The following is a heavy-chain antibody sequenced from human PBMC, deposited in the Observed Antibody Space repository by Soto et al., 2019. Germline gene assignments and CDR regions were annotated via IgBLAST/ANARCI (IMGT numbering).Heavy chain of an antibody. CDR2: ISYDGSNQ. J-gene: IGHJ4*02. CDR1: GFTFSGYG. CDR3: AKGGSSSDRYFDY. Sequence: QVQVVESGGGVVQRGRSLRLSCAASGFTFSGYGMHWVRQAPGKGLEWVAVISYDGSNQYYADSVKGRFTISRDNSKSTLYLQMNSLRAEDSAVYYCAKGGSSSDRYFDYWGQGTLVTVSS. D-gene: IGHD1-26*01. V-gene: IGHV3-30*18.